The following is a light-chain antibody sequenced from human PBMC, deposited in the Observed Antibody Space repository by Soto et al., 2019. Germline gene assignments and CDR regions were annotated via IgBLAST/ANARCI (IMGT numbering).Light chain of an antibody. CDR2: AAS. Sequence: DIQMTQSPSSLSASVGDRVTITCRASQSISSYLNWYQQKPGKAPKLLIYAASSLQSGVPSRFSGSGSRTDFTLTISSLPPEDFATYYCQQSYSTLTFGGGTKVEIK. J-gene: IGKJ4*01. CDR1: QSISSY. V-gene: IGKV1-39*01. CDR3: QQSYSTLT.